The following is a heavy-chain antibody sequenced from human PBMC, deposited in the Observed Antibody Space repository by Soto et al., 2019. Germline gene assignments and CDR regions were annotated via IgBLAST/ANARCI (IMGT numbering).Heavy chain of an antibody. CDR1: GFTFSAYY. CDR2: ISSSGDTG. D-gene: IGHD6-19*01. V-gene: IGHV3-11*01. CDR3: ARDRGAVVGQLLDY. Sequence: PGGSLRLSCAASGFTFSAYYMSWIRQAPGKGLEWISYISSSGDTGNYADSVKGRFTVSRDNAKNSLYLQMNSLRGEDTAVYYCARDRGAVVGQLLDYWGQGTLVTVSS. J-gene: IGHJ4*02.